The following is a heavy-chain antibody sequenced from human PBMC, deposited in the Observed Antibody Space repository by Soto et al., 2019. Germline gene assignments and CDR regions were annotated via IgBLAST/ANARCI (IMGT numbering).Heavy chain of an antibody. Sequence: SVKVSCKASGGIFSSYTISWVRQAPGQGLEWMGRIIPILGIANYAQKFQGRVTITADKSTSTAYMELSSLRSEDTAVYYCARIWFGELNHYYYYGMDVWGQGTTVTVSS. CDR1: GGIFSSYT. CDR2: IIPILGIA. V-gene: IGHV1-69*02. J-gene: IGHJ6*02. D-gene: IGHD3-10*01. CDR3: ARIWFGELNHYYYYGMDV.